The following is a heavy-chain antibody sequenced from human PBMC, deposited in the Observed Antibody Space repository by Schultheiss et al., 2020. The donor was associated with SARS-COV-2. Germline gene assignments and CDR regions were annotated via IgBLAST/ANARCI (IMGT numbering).Heavy chain of an antibody. CDR1: GESFNGFS. Sequence: SETLSLTCAVYGESFNGFSWTWIRQSPGKGLEWIGQVSHSGGTHYSPSLKRRVTISVETSKSQFSLRLRYVTAADTAIYVCSRGRTSVIPSPVLGLGPHYYYYYMDVWGKGTTVTVSS. D-gene: IGHD4-11*01. CDR2: VSHSGGT. J-gene: IGHJ6*03. CDR3: SRGRTSVIPSPVLGLGPHYYYYYMDV. V-gene: IGHV4-34*01.